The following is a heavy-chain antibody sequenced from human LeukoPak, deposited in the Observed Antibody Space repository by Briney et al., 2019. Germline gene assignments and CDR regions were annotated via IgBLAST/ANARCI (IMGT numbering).Heavy chain of an antibody. CDR1: GFTLSSYG. J-gene: IGHJ5*02. Sequence: GGSLRLSCAASGFTLSSYGMHWVRQAPGKGLEWVAFIRYDGSNKYYADSVKGRFTISRDNSKNTLYLQMNSLRAEDTAVYYCAKADEYYDFWSGYYTGNWFDPWGQGTLVTVSS. D-gene: IGHD3-3*01. V-gene: IGHV3-30*02. CDR2: IRYDGSNK. CDR3: AKADEYYDFWSGYYTGNWFDP.